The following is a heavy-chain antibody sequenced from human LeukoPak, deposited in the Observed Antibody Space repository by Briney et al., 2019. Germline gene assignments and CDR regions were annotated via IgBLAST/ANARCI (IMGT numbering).Heavy chain of an antibody. D-gene: IGHD5-12*01. CDR1: GFTFSTHA. V-gene: IGHV3-23*01. CDR2: ISASGGST. J-gene: IGHJ4*02. Sequence: PGGSLRLSCAASGFTFSTHAVSWVRQAPGKGLEWVSDISASGGSTYYADSVKGRFTISRDNSKNSLYLQMNSLRTEDTALYYCAKDISGGYDFDYWGQGTLVTVSS. CDR3: AKDISGGYDFDY.